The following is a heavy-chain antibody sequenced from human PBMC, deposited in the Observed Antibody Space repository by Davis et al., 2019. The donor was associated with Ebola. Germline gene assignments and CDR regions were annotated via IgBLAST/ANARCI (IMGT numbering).Heavy chain of an antibody. V-gene: IGHV1-2*02. CDR3: AREGLIAAAGSFDY. D-gene: IGHD6-13*01. Sequence: ASVKVSCKASGYTFTGYYMHWVRQAPGQGLEWMGWINPNSGGTNYAQKFQGRVTMTRDTSISTAYMELSRLRSDDTAVYYCAREGLIAAAGSFDYWGQGTLVTVSS. J-gene: IGHJ4*02. CDR1: GYTFTGYY. CDR2: INPNSGGT.